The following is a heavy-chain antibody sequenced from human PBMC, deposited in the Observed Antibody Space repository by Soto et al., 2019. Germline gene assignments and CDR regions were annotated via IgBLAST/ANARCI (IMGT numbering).Heavy chain of an antibody. J-gene: IGHJ5*02. D-gene: IGHD3-10*01. CDR3: AKFPYGSGSYNWFDP. CDR1: GFTFSSYA. V-gene: IGHV3-23*01. Sequence: EVQLLESGGGLVQPGGSLRLSCAASGFTFSSYAMSWVRQAPGKGLEWVSAISGSGGSTYYADSGKGRFTISRDNSKNTLYLQMNSLRAEDTAVYYCAKFPYGSGSYNWFDPWGQGTLVTVSS. CDR2: ISGSGGST.